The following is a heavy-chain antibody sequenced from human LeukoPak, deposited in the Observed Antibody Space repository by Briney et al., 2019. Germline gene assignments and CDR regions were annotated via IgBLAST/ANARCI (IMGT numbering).Heavy chain of an antibody. CDR2: INHSGST. Sequence: SETLSLTCAVYGGSFSGYYWSWIRQPPGKGLEWIGEINHSGSTNYNPSLKSRVTISVDTSENQFSLKLSSVTAADTAVYYCARGRRSSTSNTTNWFDPWGQGTLVTVSS. J-gene: IGHJ5*02. D-gene: IGHD2-2*01. V-gene: IGHV4-34*01. CDR1: GGSFSGYY. CDR3: ARGRRSSTSNTTNWFDP.